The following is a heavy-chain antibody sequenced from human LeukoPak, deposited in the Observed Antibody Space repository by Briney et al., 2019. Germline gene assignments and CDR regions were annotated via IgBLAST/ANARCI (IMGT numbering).Heavy chain of an antibody. CDR2: IYYSGST. V-gene: IGHV4-59*01. D-gene: IGHD5-18*01. CDR1: GGSISSYY. CDR3: AREIVDTALVYGLNYYYMDV. Sequence: SETLSLTCTVSGGSISSYYWSWIRQPPGKGLEWIGYIYYSGSTNYNPSLKSRVTISVDTSKNQFSLKLSSLTAADTAVYYCAREIVDTALVYGLNYYYMDVWGKGTTVTVSS. J-gene: IGHJ6*03.